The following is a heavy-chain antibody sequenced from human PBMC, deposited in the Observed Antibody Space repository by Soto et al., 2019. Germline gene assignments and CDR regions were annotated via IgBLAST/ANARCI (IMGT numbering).Heavy chain of an antibody. J-gene: IGHJ5*02. CDR1: GFTFSSYA. CDR3: ATRDYDILTGYYTWFDP. V-gene: IGHV3-23*01. D-gene: IGHD3-9*01. CDR2: ISGSGGST. Sequence: GGSLRLSCAAPGFTFSSYAMSWVRQAPGKGLEWVSAISGSGGSTYYADSVKGRFTISRDNSKNTLYLQMNSLRAEDTAVYYCATRDYDILTGYYTWFDPWGQGTLVTVSS.